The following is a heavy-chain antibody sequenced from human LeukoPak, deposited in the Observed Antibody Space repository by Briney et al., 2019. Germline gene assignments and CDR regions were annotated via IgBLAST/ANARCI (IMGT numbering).Heavy chain of an antibody. D-gene: IGHD3-10*01. CDR1: GFTFSSYE. J-gene: IGHJ4*02. CDR3: AKDRISMVRGVIAPGS. Sequence: GGSLRLSCAASGFTFSSYEMNWVRQAPGKGLEWVSYISSSGSTIYYADSVKGRFTISRDNAKNSLYLQMNSLRAEDTAVYYCAKDRISMVRGVIAPGSWGQGTLVTVSS. CDR2: ISSSGSTI. V-gene: IGHV3-48*03.